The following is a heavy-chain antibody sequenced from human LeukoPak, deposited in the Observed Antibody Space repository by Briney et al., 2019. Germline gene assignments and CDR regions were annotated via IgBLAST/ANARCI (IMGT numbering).Heavy chain of an antibody. CDR3: ARSYPRYSYGATTN. D-gene: IGHD5-18*01. V-gene: IGHV3-30*04. CDR1: GFTFSSYA. CDR2: ISYDGSNK. J-gene: IGHJ4*02. Sequence: GRSPRLSCAASGFTFSSYAMHWVRQAPGKGLEWVAVISYDGSNKYYADSVKGRFTISRDNSKNTLYLQMNSLRAEDTAVYYCARSYPRYSYGATTNWGQGTLVTVSS.